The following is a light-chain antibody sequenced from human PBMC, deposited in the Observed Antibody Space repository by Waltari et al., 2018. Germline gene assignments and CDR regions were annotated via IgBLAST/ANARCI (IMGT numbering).Light chain of an antibody. CDR2: QDR. CDR3: QTWDSNTDVF. J-gene: IGLJ2*01. Sequence: SYELTQPPSVSVSLGQTAPITCSGPKLGGKYTSWYQRKPGQSPLLVIYQDRKRPSGIPERFSGSSAADMAALTISDTQPADEADYFCQTWDSNTDVFFGGGTTLTVI. CDR1: KLGGKY. V-gene: IGLV3-1*01.